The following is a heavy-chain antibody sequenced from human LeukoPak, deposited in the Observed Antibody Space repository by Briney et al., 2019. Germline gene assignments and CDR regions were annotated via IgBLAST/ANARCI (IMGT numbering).Heavy chain of an antibody. CDR2: ICTSGST. D-gene: IGHD1-14*01. CDR3: ARAGTQTYFFDY. J-gene: IGHJ4*02. CDR1: GGSISSGSYY. V-gene: IGHV4-61*02. Sequence: SETLSLTCTVSGGSISSGSYYWSWIRQPAGKGLEWIGRICTSGSTHYNPSLKSRVTISVDTSKNQFSLKLSSVTAADTAVYYCARAGTQTYFFDYWGQGTLVTVSS.